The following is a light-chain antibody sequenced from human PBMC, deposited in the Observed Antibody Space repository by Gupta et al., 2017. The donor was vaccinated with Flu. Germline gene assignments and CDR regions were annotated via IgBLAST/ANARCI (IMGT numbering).Light chain of an antibody. CDR1: QSVRSNF. Sequence: ERATLSCRATQSVRSNFLAWYQQKPGQAPRLLIYGSSNRATGISDRFSGSGSGADFTLTISRLEPEDFAVYYCQQYGGSPWTFGQGTKVEIK. V-gene: IGKV3-20*01. J-gene: IGKJ1*01. CDR2: GSS. CDR3: QQYGGSPWT.